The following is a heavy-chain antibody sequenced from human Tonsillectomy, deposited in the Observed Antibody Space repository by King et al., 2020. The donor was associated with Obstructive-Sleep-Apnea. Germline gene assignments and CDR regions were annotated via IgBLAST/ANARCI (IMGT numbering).Heavy chain of an antibody. CDR3: AREGYDSSGYYYVWFDP. CDR2: IYYSGST. CDR1: GGSISSSSYY. Sequence: QLQESGPGLVKPSETLSLTCTVSGGSISSSSYYWGWIRQPPGKGLEWIGSIYYSGSTYYNPSLKSRVTISVDTSKNQFSLKLSSVTAADTAVYYCAREGYDSSGYYYVWFDPWGQGTLVTVSS. D-gene: IGHD3-22*01. V-gene: IGHV4-39*07. J-gene: IGHJ5*02.